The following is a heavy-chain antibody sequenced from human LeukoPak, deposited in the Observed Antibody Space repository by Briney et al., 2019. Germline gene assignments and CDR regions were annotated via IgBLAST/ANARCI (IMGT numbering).Heavy chain of an antibody. D-gene: IGHD6-13*01. J-gene: IGHJ4*02. Sequence: PGGSLRLSCAASGFTFSSYAMSWVRQAPGKGLEWVSAISGSGGSTYYADSVKGRFTIFRDNSKNTLYLQMNSLRAEDTAVYYCAKTGTPWYYFDYWGQGTLVTVSS. CDR2: ISGSGGST. V-gene: IGHV3-23*01. CDR3: AKTGTPWYYFDY. CDR1: GFTFSSYA.